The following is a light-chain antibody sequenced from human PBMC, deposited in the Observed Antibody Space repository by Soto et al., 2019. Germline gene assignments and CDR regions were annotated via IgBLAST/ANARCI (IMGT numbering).Light chain of an antibody. Sequence: DIVMTQSPDSLAVSLCERATINCKSSQSISYSSNKKNQLAWYQQKPGQPPQLLIYWASTRESGVPDRFSGSGSGTDFTLTISSLQAEDVAVYYCQQYHSSPVTFGQGTRLEIK. CDR1: QSISYSSNKKNQ. CDR3: QQYHSSPVT. V-gene: IGKV4-1*01. J-gene: IGKJ5*01. CDR2: WAS.